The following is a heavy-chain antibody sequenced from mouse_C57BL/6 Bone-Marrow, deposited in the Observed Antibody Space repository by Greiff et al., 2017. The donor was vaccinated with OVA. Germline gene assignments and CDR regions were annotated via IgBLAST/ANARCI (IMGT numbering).Heavy chain of an antibody. Sequence: QVQLQQPGAELVKPGASVKMSCKASGYTFTSYWITWVKQRPGQGLEWIGDIYPRSGNTYYNEKFKGKATLTADKSSSTAYMELRSLTSEDSAVYFCARSGYDDYWGQGTTLTVSS. D-gene: IGHD1-2*01. CDR3: ARSGYDDY. V-gene: IGHV1-55*01. CDR2: IYPRSGNT. J-gene: IGHJ2*01. CDR1: GYTFTSYW.